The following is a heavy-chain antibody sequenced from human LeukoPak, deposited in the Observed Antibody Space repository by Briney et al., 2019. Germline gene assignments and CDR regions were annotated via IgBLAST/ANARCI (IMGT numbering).Heavy chain of an antibody. CDR2: INWNGGST. CDR1: GFTFDDYG. D-gene: IGHD4-17*01. J-gene: IGHJ6*03. CDR3: ARAPVTPTVTTPMDYYYYMDV. Sequence: PGGSLRLSCAGSGFTFDDYGMSWVRQAPGKGLEWVSGINWNGGSTGYADSVKGRFTISRDNAKNSLYLQMNSLRAEDTALYYCARAPVTPTVTTPMDYYYYMDVWGKGTTVTVSS. V-gene: IGHV3-20*04.